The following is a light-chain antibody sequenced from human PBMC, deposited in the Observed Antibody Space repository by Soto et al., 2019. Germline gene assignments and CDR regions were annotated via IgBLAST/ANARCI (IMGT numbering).Light chain of an antibody. CDR2: AAS. Sequence: IQMTQSPSSLSTSVGARVTITCRASQAISIYLAWYQQKPGKVPKLMSYAASTLQSGVPSRFSGSGSGTDFTLTISSLQPEDVATYYCQKYNSAPPTFGQGTKVEIK. CDR1: QAISIY. CDR3: QKYNSAPPT. V-gene: IGKV1-27*01. J-gene: IGKJ1*01.